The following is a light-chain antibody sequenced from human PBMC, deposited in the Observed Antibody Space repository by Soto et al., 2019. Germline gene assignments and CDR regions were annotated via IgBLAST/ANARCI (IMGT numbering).Light chain of an antibody. V-gene: IGKV3-15*01. J-gene: IGKJ3*01. CDR1: QSVSSN. Sequence: EIVMTQSPATLSVSPGERPTLSCRASQSVSSNLAWYQQKPGQAPRLLIYGASTRATGIPARFSGSGSGTEFTLTISSLQSEDFAVYYCQQGFTFGPGTKVDIK. CDR2: GAS. CDR3: QQGFT.